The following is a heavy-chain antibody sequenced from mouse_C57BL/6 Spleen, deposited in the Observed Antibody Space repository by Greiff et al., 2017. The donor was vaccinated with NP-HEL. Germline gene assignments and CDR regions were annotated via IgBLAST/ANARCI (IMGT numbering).Heavy chain of an antibody. Sequence: QVQLKESGAELAKPGASVKLSCKASGYTFTSYWMHWVKQRPGQGLEWIGYINPSSGYTKYNQKFKDKATLTADKSSSTAYRQLSSLTYEDSAVYYCAKPPDGVTYYFDYSGQGTTLTVSS. CDR1: GYTFTSYW. CDR2: INPSSGYT. CDR3: AKPPDGVTYYFDY. J-gene: IGHJ2*01. V-gene: IGHV1-7*01. D-gene: IGHD2-12*01.